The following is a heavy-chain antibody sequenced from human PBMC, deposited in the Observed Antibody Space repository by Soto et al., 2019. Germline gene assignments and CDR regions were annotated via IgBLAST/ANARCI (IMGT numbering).Heavy chain of an antibody. D-gene: IGHD6-19*01. CDR1: GGSFSGYY. Sequence: SETLSLTCAVYGGSFSGYYWSWIRQPPGKGLEWIGEINHSGSTNYNPSLKSRVTISVDTSKNQFSLKLSSVTAADTAVYYCARGRVDSSGWYYYYYGMDVWGQGTTVTVSS. CDR2: INHSGST. J-gene: IGHJ6*02. V-gene: IGHV4-34*01. CDR3: ARGRVDSSGWYYYYYGMDV.